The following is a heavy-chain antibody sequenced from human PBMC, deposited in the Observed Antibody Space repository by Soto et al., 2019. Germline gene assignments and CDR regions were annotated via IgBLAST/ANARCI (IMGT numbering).Heavy chain of an antibody. V-gene: IGHV3-33*01. Sequence: GGSLRLSCAASGFSFSTYGMRWVRRAPGKGLEWVALIWCEGREQYYAESVKGRFTIPRDSSKSTLSMEMSRLRAEDTAVYYCARNRSRNVDSLEDGGQGTTVSVSS. D-gene: IGHD6-13*01. CDR1: GFSFSTYG. CDR2: IWCEGREQ. CDR3: ARNRSRNVDSLED. J-gene: IGHJ6*02.